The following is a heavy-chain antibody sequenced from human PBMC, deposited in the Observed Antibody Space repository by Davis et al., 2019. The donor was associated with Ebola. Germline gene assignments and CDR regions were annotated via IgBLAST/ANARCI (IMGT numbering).Heavy chain of an antibody. V-gene: IGHV3-30*18. D-gene: IGHD3-3*01. Sequence: PGGSLRLSCAASGFTFSSYGMHWVRQAPGKGLEWVAVISYDGSNKYYADSVKGRFTISRDNSKNTLYLQMNSLRAEDTAVYYCAKARILEWLLYLDYWGQGTLVTVSS. CDR3: AKARILEWLLYLDY. CDR2: ISYDGSNK. CDR1: GFTFSSYG. J-gene: IGHJ4*02.